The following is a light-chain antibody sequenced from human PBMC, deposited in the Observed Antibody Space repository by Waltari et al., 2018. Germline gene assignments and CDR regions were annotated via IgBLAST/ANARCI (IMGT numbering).Light chain of an antibody. Sequence: SYVLTQPPSVSVAPGKTARITCGGNNIGSKSVHWYQQTPGQAPVLVIYYDSDRPSGIPERFSGSNSGNTATLTISRVEAGDEADYYCQVWDSSSDHSRVFGGGTKLTVL. CDR1: NIGSKS. CDR2: YDS. J-gene: IGLJ2*01. V-gene: IGLV3-21*04. CDR3: QVWDSSSDHSRV.